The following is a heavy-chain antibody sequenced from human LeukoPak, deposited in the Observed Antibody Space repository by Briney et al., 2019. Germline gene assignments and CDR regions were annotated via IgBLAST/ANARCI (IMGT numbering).Heavy chain of an antibody. V-gene: IGHV4-59*08. CDR3: AGSYSGYDFYYGMDV. Sequence: SETLSLTCTVSGGSISSYYWSWIRQPTGKGLAWIGYIYYSGSTNYNPSLKSRVTISVDTSKNQFSLKLSSVTAADTAVYYCAGSYSGYDFYYGMDVWGQGTTVTVSS. D-gene: IGHD5-12*01. CDR1: GGSISSYY. J-gene: IGHJ6*02. CDR2: IYYSGST.